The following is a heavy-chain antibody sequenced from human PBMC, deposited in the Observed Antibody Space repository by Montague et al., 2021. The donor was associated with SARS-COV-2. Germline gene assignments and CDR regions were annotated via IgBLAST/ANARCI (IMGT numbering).Heavy chain of an antibody. CDR3: ARVLSYYGMDV. V-gene: IGHV3-33*01. CDR1: GFTFSSYG. CDR2: IWYDGSNK. J-gene: IGHJ6*02. Sequence: SLRLSCAASGFTFSSYGMHWVRQAPGKGLEWVAVIWYDGSNKYYADSVKGRFTISRGNSKNTLYLQMNSLRAEDTAVYYCARVLSYYGMDVWGQGTMVTVSS.